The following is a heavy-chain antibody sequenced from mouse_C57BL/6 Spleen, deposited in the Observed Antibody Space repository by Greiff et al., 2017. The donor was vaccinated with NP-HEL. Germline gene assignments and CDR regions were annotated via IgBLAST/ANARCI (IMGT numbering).Heavy chain of an antibody. D-gene: IGHD3-2*02. CDR2: IYPRSGNT. CDR1: GYTFTSYG. J-gene: IGHJ2*01. V-gene: IGHV1-81*01. CDR3: AVDSSGSFDY. Sequence: QVQLQQSGAELARPGASVKLSCKASGYTFTSYGISWVKQRTGQGLEWIGGIYPRSGNTYYNEKFKGKATLTADKSSSTAYMELRSLTSEDSAVYFCAVDSSGSFDYWGQGTTLTVSS.